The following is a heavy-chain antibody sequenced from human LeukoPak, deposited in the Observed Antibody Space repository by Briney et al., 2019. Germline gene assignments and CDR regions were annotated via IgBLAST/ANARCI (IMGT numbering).Heavy chain of an antibody. D-gene: IGHD1-26*01. J-gene: IGHJ4*02. CDR1: GFTFGSYW. CDR3: ARETGARIVGATIDY. Sequence: PGGSLRLSCAASGFTFGSYWMSWVRQAPGKGLEWVANIKQDGSEKYYVDSVKGRFTISRDNAKNSLYLQMNSLRAEDTAVYYCARETGARIVGATIDYWGQGTLVTVSS. CDR2: IKQDGSEK. V-gene: IGHV3-7*01.